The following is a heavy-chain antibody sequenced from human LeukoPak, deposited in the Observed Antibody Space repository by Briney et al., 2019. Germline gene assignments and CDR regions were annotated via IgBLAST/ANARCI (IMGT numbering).Heavy chain of an antibody. Sequence: GSSVKVSCKASGGTFKNYMITWVRQAPGRGLEWMGGIIPIFEAPNYAQRFQDRVTITADESTDIVYMELSRLTSQDTAVYYCARGMSGGNWNPMEVWGKGTTVIVSS. J-gene: IGHJ6*03. D-gene: IGHD1-1*01. V-gene: IGHV1-69*01. CDR2: IIPIFEAP. CDR1: GGTFKNYM. CDR3: ARGMSGGNWNPMEV.